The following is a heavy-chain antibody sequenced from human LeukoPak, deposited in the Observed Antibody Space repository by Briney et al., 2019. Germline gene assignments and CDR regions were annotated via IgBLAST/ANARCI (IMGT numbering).Heavy chain of an antibody. J-gene: IGHJ6*03. CDR2: IVVGSGNT. D-gene: IGHD2-2*01. CDR1: GFTFTSSA. CDR3: AARCSSTSCYPSGAYYMDV. V-gene: IGHV1-58*01. Sequence: GTSVKVSCKASGFTFTSSAVQWVRQARGQRLEWIGWIVVGSGNTNYAQKFQERVTITRDMSTSTAYMELSSLRSEDTAVYYCAARCSSTSCYPSGAYYMDVWGKGTTVTVSS.